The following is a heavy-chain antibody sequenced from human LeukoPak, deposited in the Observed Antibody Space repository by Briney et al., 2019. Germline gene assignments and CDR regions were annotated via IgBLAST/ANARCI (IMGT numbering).Heavy chain of an antibody. CDR3: ARDPGYCSGGSCYFDY. Sequence: SETPSLTCTVSSGSISSYYWSWIRQPPGKGLEWIGYIYYSGSTNYNPSLKSRVTISVDTSKNQFSLKLSSVTAADTAVYYCARDPGYCSGGSCYFDYWGQGTLVTVSS. D-gene: IGHD2-15*01. CDR2: IYYSGST. V-gene: IGHV4-59*01. CDR1: SGSISSYY. J-gene: IGHJ4*02.